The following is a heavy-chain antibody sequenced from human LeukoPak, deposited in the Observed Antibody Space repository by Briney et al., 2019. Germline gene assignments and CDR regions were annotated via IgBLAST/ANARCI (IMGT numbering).Heavy chain of an antibody. J-gene: IGHJ3*02. Sequence: GGSLRLSCAASGFTFSSYWMSWVRQAPGKGLEWVANIKQDGSEKYYVDSVKGRFTISRDNAKNSLYLQMNSLRAEDTAVYYCAREGTSSGSYPDDAFDIWGQGTMVPVSS. CDR2: IKQDGSEK. V-gene: IGHV3-7*01. CDR1: GFTFSSYW. D-gene: IGHD1-26*01. CDR3: AREGTSSGSYPDDAFDI.